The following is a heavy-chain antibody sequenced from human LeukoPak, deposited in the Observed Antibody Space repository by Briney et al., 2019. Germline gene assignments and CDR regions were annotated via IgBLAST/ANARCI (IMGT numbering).Heavy chain of an antibody. J-gene: IGHJ3*02. Sequence: GESLKISCKGSGYSFTSYWIGWGRQMPGKGLEWMGIIYPGDSDTRYSPSFQGQVTISADKSISTAYLQWSSLKASDTAMYYCARRDFWSGYLDAFDIWGQGTMVTVSS. CDR3: ARRDFWSGYLDAFDI. D-gene: IGHD3-3*01. CDR2: IYPGDSDT. CDR1: GYSFTSYW. V-gene: IGHV5-51*01.